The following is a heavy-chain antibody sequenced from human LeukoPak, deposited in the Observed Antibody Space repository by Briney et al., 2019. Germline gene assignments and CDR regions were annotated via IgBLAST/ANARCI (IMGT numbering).Heavy chain of an antibody. CDR3: ARSMVRGVIIANWFDP. Sequence: SETLSLTCTVSDDSITMYYWTWIRQPPGKGLEWIGSIYYSGSTYYNPSLKSRVTISVDTSKNQFSLKLSSVTAADTAVYYCARSMVRGVIIANWFDPWGQGTLVTVSS. J-gene: IGHJ5*02. V-gene: IGHV4-39*07. D-gene: IGHD3-10*01. CDR1: DDSITMYY. CDR2: IYYSGST.